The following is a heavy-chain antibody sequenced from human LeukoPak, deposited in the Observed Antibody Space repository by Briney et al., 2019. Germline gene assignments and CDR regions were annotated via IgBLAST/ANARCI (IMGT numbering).Heavy chain of an antibody. CDR2: ISGSGGST. D-gene: IGHD6-19*01. CDR1: GFTFSSYG. CDR3: VKGSGWYYFDY. Sequence: GGSLRLSCAASGFTFSSYGMSWVRQAPGKGLEWVSAISGSGGSTYYADSVKGRFTISRDNSKNTLYLQMNSLRAEDTAVYYCVKGSGWYYFDYWGQGTLVTVSS. J-gene: IGHJ4*02. V-gene: IGHV3-23*01.